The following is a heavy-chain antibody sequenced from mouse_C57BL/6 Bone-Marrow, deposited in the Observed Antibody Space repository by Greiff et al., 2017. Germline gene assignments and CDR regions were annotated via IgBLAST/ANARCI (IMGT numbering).Heavy chain of an antibody. J-gene: IGHJ4*01. CDR2: ISDGGSYT. V-gene: IGHV5-4*03. D-gene: IGHD2-3*01. CDR1: GFTFSSYA. CDR3: ARGDGYPLAMDY. Sequence: EVMLVESGGGLVKPGGSLKLSCAASGFTFSSYAMSWVRQPPEKRLEWVATISDGGSYTYYPDNVKGRFTISRDNAKNNLYLQMSHLKSEDTAMYYCARGDGYPLAMDYWGQGTSVTVSS.